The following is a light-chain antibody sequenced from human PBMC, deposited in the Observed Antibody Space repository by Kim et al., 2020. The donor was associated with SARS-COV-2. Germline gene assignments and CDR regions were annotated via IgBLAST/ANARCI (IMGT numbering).Light chain of an antibody. CDR2: KAS. V-gene: IGKV1-5*03. CDR3: QHYGGT. CDR1: HSVSTW. Sequence: ILSASVGDRVRLTCRASHSVSTWLAWYQQKPGKPPRLLMYKASTLERGVPSRFSGSGSGTEFTLTISSLQPDDFATYYCQHYGGTFGPGTKVDIK. J-gene: IGKJ1*01.